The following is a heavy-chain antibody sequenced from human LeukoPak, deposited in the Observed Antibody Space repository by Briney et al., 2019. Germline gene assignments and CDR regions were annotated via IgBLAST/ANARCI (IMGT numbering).Heavy chain of an antibody. CDR2: IVPSSKTV. Sequence: GGSLRLSCAASGFTFSTSGMNWVRQAPGMGLEWLSYIVPSSKTVHYSDSVKGRFTISRDNAKNSLFLQMNSLRDEDTAVYYCARSRDDCSGYSDWGQGTLVTVSS. CDR1: GFTFSTSG. CDR3: ARSRDDCSGYSD. D-gene: IGHD3-22*01. V-gene: IGHV3-48*02. J-gene: IGHJ4*02.